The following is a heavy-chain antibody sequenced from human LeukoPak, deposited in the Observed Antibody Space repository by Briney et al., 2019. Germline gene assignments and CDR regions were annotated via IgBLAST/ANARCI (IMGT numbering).Heavy chain of an antibody. V-gene: IGHV1-69*04. CDR2: IIPILGIA. CDR1: GGTFSSYA. CDR3: ARGGAAYCSSTSCYTGGAFDI. D-gene: IGHD2-2*02. Sequence: ASVTVSCKASGGTFSSYAISWVRQAPGQGLEWMGRIIPILGIANYAQKFQGRVTITADKSTSTASMELSSLRSEDTAVYYCARGGAAYCSSTSCYTGGAFDIWGQGTMVTVSS. J-gene: IGHJ3*02.